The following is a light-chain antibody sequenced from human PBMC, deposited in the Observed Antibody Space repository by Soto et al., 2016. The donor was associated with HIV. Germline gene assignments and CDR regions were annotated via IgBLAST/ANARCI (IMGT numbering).Light chain of an antibody. CDR1: QSLLHSNKYNY. J-gene: IGKJ3*01. V-gene: IGKV2-28*01. Sequence: DIVMTQSPLSLPVTPGEPASISCRSTQSLLHSNKYNYLAWYLQKPGQPPQLLIYLGSNRASGVPDRFSGSGSGTDFTLKISRVEAEDVGIYYCMQTLQNLFTFGRGTKVDIK. CDR3: MQTLQNLFT. CDR2: LGS.